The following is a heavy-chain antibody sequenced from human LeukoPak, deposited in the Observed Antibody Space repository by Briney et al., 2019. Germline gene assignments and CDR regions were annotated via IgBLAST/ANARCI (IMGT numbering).Heavy chain of an antibody. V-gene: IGHV4-61*02. CDR3: ARDGGRPTYYDILTGMDV. J-gene: IGHJ6*04. D-gene: IGHD3-9*01. CDR2: IYTSGST. Sequence: TSETLSLTCTVSGGSISSGSYYWSWIRQPAGKGLEWIGRIYTSGSTNYNPSLKSRVTISVDTSKNQFSLKLSSVTAADTAVYYCARDGGRPTYYDILTGMDVWGKGTTVTVSS. CDR1: GGSISSGSYY.